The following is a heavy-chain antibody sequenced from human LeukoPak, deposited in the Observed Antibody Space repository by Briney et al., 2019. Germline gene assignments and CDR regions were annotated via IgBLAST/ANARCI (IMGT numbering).Heavy chain of an antibody. CDR2: ISSSGNTI. CDR3: AREFLVGSFDY. Sequence: GGSLRLSCAVSGFTFSSYDMNWVRQAPGKGLEWVSYISSSGNTIYYADSVKGRFPISRDNAKNSLYLQMNSLRAEDTAVYYCAREFLVGSFDYWGQGTLVTVSS. V-gene: IGHV3-48*03. J-gene: IGHJ4*02. CDR1: GFTFSSYD. D-gene: IGHD3-3*01.